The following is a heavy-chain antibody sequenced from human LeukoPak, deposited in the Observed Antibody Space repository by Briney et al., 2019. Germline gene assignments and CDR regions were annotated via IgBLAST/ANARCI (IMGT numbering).Heavy chain of an antibody. J-gene: IGHJ4*02. CDR3: ARGNAWTRCYDIDY. V-gene: IGHV4-34*01. Sequence: SETLSLTCAVYGGSFGGYYWSWIRQPPGKGLEWIGEINHSGSTNYNPSLKSRVTISVDTSKNQFSLKLSSVTAADTAVYYCARGNAWTRCYDIDYWGQGTLVTVSS. D-gene: IGHD2-2*01. CDR2: INHSGST. CDR1: GGSFGGYY.